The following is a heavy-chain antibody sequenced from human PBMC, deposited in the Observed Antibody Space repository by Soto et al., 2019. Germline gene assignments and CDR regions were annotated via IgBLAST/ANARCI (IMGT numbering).Heavy chain of an antibody. CDR1: GYTFTGYY. CDR2: INPNSGGT. CDR3: STVQTQWMPRGGFDY. V-gene: IGHV1-2*04. Sequence: ASVKVSCKASGYTFTGYYMHWVRQAPGQGLEWMGWINPNSGGTNYAQKFQGWVTMTRDTSISTAYMELSRLRSDDTAVYYCSTVQTQWMPRGGFDYWGQGTLVTVS. J-gene: IGHJ4*02. D-gene: IGHD6-19*01.